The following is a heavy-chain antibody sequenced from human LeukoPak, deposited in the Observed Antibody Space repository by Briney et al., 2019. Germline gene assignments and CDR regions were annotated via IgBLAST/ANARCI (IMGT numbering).Heavy chain of an antibody. CDR2: ISAYNGNT. J-gene: IGHJ6*02. CDR1: GYTFTSYG. Sequence: ASVKVSCKASGYTFTSYGISWVRQAPGQGLERMGWISAYNGNTNYAQKLQGRVAMTTDTSTSTAYMELRSLRSDDTAVYYCARRSGGNSGYYYYGMDVWGQGTTVTVSS. D-gene: IGHD4-23*01. CDR3: ARRSGGNSGYYYYGMDV. V-gene: IGHV1-18*01.